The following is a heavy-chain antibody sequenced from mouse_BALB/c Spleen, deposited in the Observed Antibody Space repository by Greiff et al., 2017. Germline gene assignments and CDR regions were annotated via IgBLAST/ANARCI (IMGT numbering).Heavy chain of an antibody. V-gene: IGHV1S56*01. CDR2: IYPGNVNT. CDR3: ARYDYDDGFDY. Sequence: QVQLQQSGPELVKPGASVRISCKASGYTFTSYYIHWVKQRPGQGLEWIGWIYPGNVNTKYNEKFKGKATLTADKSSSTAYMQLSSLTSEDSAVYFCARYDYDDGFDYWGQGTTLTVSS. CDR1: GYTFTSYY. D-gene: IGHD2-4*01. J-gene: IGHJ2*01.